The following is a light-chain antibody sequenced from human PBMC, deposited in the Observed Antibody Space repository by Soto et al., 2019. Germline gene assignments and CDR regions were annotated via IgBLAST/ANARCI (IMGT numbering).Light chain of an antibody. Sequence: DIVMTQSPDSLAVSLGERATINCKSSQSILYSSNNKNYLAWYQQKPGQRPKLLIYWASTRESGVPDRFSGSGSGTDLTLTISSLQAEDAAVYYCLHYYTTPEAFGQGTKVEIK. CDR3: LHYYTTPEA. J-gene: IGKJ1*01. CDR1: QSILYSSNNKNY. V-gene: IGKV4-1*01. CDR2: WAS.